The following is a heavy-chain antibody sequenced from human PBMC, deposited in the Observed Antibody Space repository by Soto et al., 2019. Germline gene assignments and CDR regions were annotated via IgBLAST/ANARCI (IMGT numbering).Heavy chain of an antibody. V-gene: IGHV3-7*01. J-gene: IGHJ6*02. D-gene: IGHD6-19*01. CDR3: ARVLEQWLPPNYYGMDV. CDR1: GFTFSSYW. CDR2: IKQDGSEK. Sequence: GGSLRLSCAASGFTFSSYWMSWVRQAPGEGLEWVANIKQDGSEKYYVDSVKGRFTISRDNAKNSLYLQMNSLRAEDTAVYYCARVLEQWLPPNYYGMDVWGQGTTVTVSS.